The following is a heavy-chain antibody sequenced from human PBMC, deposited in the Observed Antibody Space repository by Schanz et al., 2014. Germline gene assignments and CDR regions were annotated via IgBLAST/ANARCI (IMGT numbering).Heavy chain of an antibody. V-gene: IGHV3-74*02. J-gene: IGHJ6*02. Sequence: EEQLVESGGDLVQPGGSLRLSCVASGFRVTTNYMSWVRQAPGKGLKWVSRTSHDGSFTTFADSVKGRFTISRDNAKNALYLQMNSLRAEDTAVYYCVKDLQRELLRDDHYYGMDVWGQGTTVTVSS. CDR2: TSHDGSFT. CDR3: VKDLQRELLRDDHYYGMDV. D-gene: IGHD1-26*01. CDR1: GFRVTTNY.